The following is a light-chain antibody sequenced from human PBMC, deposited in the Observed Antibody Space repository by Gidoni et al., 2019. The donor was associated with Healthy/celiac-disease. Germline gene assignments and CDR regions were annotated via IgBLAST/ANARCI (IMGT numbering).Light chain of an antibody. Sequence: EIVMTQSPATLSVSPGERATLSCRASQSVSSNLACDQQKPGQAPRLLIYCASTRATGIPARFSGSGSGTEFPLTISSLQSEDFAVYYCQQYNNCPPITFGQGTRLEIK. V-gene: IGKV3-15*01. CDR2: CAS. J-gene: IGKJ5*01. CDR1: QSVSSN. CDR3: QQYNNCPPIT.